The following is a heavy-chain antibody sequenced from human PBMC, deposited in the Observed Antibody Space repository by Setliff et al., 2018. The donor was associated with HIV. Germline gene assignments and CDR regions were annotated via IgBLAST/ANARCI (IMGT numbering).Heavy chain of an antibody. Sequence: PGGSLRLSCEASEFTFSDYAMNWVRQAPGKGLEWVAVVSYDGSNKFYADSVKGRFTISRDNSKNTLYLQMSSLRPGDTAAYYCARARVYYDILTDAFDIWGQGTMVTVSS. D-gene: IGHD3-9*01. J-gene: IGHJ3*02. CDR2: VSYDGSNK. CDR1: EFTFSDYA. CDR3: ARARVYYDILTDAFDI. V-gene: IGHV3-30*04.